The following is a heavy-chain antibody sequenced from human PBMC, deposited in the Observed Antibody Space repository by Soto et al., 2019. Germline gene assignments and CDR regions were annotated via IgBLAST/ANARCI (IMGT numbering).Heavy chain of an antibody. V-gene: IGHV3-11*01. CDR2: ISSNGNTI. CDR1: GFTFGDYA. Sequence: PGGSLRLSCTASGFTFGDYAMSWIRQAPGKGLEWVSYISSNGNTIYYADSVKGRFTISRDNAKNSLYLQMNSLRAEDTAVYYCARHGLFAWGQGTLVTVSS. D-gene: IGHD2-21*01. CDR3: ARHGLFA. J-gene: IGHJ5*02.